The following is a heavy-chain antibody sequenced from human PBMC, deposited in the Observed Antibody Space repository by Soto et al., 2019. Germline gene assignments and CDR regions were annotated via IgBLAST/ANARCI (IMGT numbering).Heavy chain of an antibody. CDR2: IYYTGNT. CDR1: GDSINNANYY. V-gene: IGHV4-31*03. J-gene: IGHJ4*02. CDR3: ARARYSSSWYLDY. Sequence: SETLSLTCTVSGDSINNANYYWSWIRQHPGKGLEWIGYIYYTGNTYYNPSLRSRVTISVDTSKNQFSLTLNSVTAADAAVYYCARARYSSSWYLDYWGQGTLVTVSS. D-gene: IGHD6-13*01.